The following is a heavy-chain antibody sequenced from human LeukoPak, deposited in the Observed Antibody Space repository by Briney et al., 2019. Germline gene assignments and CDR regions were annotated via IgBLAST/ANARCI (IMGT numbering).Heavy chain of an antibody. J-gene: IGHJ4*02. CDR1: GVSFSGYY. D-gene: IGHD2-2*01. CDR2: INHSGST. Sequence: PSETLSLTCAVYGVSFSGYYWSWIRQPPGKGRECSGEINHSGSTNYNPSLKSRVTISVDTPKHQSSLKLSSVTAAALAPYYCGAKIVVPAAIHFDYWGQGTLVTVSS. V-gene: IGHV4-34*01. CDR3: GAKIVVPAAIHFDY.